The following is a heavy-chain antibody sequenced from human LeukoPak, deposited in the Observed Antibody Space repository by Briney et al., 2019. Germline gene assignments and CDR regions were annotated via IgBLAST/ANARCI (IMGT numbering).Heavy chain of an antibody. CDR2: IKTDGSST. CDR3: ARDRLHYGEYEKTFDY. V-gene: IGHV3-74*01. Sequence: GGSLRLSCAASGFTFSTYWMHWVRQAPGKGLVWVSRIKTDGSSTSYADSVKGRFTISRDNAKNTLYLQMNSLRAEDTAVYYCARDRLHYGEYEKTFDYWGQGTLVTVSS. D-gene: IGHD4-17*01. CDR1: GFTFSTYW. J-gene: IGHJ4*02.